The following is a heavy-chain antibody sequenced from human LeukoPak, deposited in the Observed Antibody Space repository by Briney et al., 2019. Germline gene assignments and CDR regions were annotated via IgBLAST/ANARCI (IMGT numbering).Heavy chain of an antibody. CDR2: ISYDGSNK. CDR3: ARDLIAVAGHYYYYGMDV. D-gene: IGHD6-19*01. J-gene: IGHJ6*02. V-gene: IGHV3-30-3*01. CDR1: GFTFSSYA. Sequence: GGSLRLSCAASGFTFSSYAMHWVRQAPGKGLEWVGVISYDGSNKYYADSVKGRFTISRDNSKNTLYLQMNSLRAEDTAVYYCARDLIAVAGHYYYYGMDVWGQGTTVTVSS.